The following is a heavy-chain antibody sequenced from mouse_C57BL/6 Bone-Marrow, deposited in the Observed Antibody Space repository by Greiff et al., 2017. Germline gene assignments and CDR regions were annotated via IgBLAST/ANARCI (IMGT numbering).Heavy chain of an antibody. CDR2: INPSSGYT. CDR3: ARRGSSPFAY. Sequence: QVQLQQSGAELARPGASVKMSCKASGYTFTSYTMHWVKQRPGQGLEWIGYINPSSGYTKYNQKFKDKATLTAAKASSPAYMQLSSLTSEDSAVYYWARRGSSPFAYWGQGTLVTVAA. J-gene: IGHJ3*01. D-gene: IGHD1-1*01. CDR1: GYTFTSYT. V-gene: IGHV1-4*01.